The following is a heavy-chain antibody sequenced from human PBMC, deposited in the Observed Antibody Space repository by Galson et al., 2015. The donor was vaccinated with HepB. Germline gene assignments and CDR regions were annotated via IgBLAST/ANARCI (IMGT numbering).Heavy chain of an antibody. J-gene: IGHJ4*02. CDR3: AAGRGYYYDSSGQFDY. CDR2: ISAYNGNT. Sequence: SVKVSCKASGYTFTSYGISWVRQAPGQGLEWMGWISAYNGNTNYAQKLQGRVTMTTDTSTSTAYMELRSLRSDDTAVYYCAAGRGYYYDSSGQFDYWGQGTLVTVSS. V-gene: IGHV1-18*04. D-gene: IGHD3-22*01. CDR1: GYTFTSYG.